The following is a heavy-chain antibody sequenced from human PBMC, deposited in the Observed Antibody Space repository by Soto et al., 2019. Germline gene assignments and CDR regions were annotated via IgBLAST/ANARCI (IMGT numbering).Heavy chain of an antibody. D-gene: IGHD4-17*01. J-gene: IGHJ3*02. Sequence: GESLKISCKGSGYSFTSYWIGWVRQMPGKGLEWMGIIYPGDSDTRYSPSFQGQVTISAAKSISTAYLQWSSLKASDTAMYYCARLYYGDYELGYAFDIWGQGTMVTVSS. V-gene: IGHV5-51*01. CDR1: GYSFTSYW. CDR2: IYPGDSDT. CDR3: ARLYYGDYELGYAFDI.